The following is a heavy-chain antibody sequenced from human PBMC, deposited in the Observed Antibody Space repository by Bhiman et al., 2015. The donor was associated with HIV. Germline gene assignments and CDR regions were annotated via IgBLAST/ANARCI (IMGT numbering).Heavy chain of an antibody. J-gene: IGHJ2*01. CDR1: GFTFSSYS. V-gene: IGHV3-21*01. Sequence: VRLVESGGRVVQPGGSLRLSCAASGFTFSSYSVNWVRQAPGKGLEWVSSISSSSSYIYYADSVKGRFTISRDNAKNSLYLQMNSLRAEDTAVYYCAKIKGGNPGWERYFDLWGRGTLVTVSS. CDR3: AKIKGGNPGWERYFDL. D-gene: IGHD4-23*01. CDR2: ISSSSSYI.